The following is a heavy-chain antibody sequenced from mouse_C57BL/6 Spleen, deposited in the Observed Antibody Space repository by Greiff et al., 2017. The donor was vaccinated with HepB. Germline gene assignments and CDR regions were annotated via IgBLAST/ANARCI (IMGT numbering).Heavy chain of an antibody. CDR3: ASDYYGSSFDY. V-gene: IGHV1-26*01. CDR1: GYTFTDYY. Sequence: VQLQQSGPELVKPGASVKISCKASGYTFTDYYMNWVKQSHGKSLEWIGDINPNNGGTSYNQKFKGKATLTVDKSSSTAYMELRSLTSEDSAVYYCASDYYGSSFDYWGQGTTLTVSS. J-gene: IGHJ2*01. D-gene: IGHD1-1*01. CDR2: INPNNGGT.